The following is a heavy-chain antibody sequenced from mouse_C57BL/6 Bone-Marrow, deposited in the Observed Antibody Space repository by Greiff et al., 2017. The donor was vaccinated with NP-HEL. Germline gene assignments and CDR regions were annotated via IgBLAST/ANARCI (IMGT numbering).Heavy chain of an antibody. CDR3: ARGGKRYYYAMDY. CDR2: ISYSGST. D-gene: IGHD1-1*01. V-gene: IGHV3-1*01. J-gene: IGHJ4*01. Sequence: DVQLQESGPGMVKPSQSLSLTCTVTGYSITSGYDWHWIRHFPGNKLEWMGYISYSGSTNYNPSLKSRISITHDTSKNHFFLKLNSVTTEDTATYYCARGGKRYYYAMDYWGQGTSVTVSS. CDR1: GYSITSGYD.